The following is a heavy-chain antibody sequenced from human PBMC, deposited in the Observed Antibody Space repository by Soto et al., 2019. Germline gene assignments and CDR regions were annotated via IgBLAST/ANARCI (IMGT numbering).Heavy chain of an antibody. CDR3: AAGAVAGLGYYYGMDV. J-gene: IGHJ6*02. Sequence: ASVKVSCKASGFTFTSSAVQWVRQARGQRLEWIGWIVVGSGNTNYAQKFQERVTITRDMSTSTAYMELSSLRSEDTAVYYCAAGAVAGLGYYYGMDVWGQGTTVTVS. CDR1: GFTFTSSA. V-gene: IGHV1-58*01. CDR2: IVVGSGNT. D-gene: IGHD6-19*01.